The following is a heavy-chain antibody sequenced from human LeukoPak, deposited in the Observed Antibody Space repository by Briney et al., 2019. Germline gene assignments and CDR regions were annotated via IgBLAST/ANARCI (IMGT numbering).Heavy chain of an antibody. CDR3: ARDRNPGYYFDY. CDR1: GGTFSSYA. V-gene: IGHV1-69*04. Sequence: SVTVSCKASGGTFSSYAISWVRQAPGQGLEWVGRIIPILGIANYAQKFQGRVTITADKSTSTAYMELSSLRSEDTAVYYCARDRNPGYYFDYWGQGTLVTVSS. CDR2: IIPILGIA. J-gene: IGHJ4*02.